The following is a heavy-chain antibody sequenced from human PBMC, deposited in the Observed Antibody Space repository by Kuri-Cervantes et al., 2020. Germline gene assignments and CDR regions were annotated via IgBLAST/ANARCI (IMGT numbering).Heavy chain of an antibody. J-gene: IGHJ6*02. CDR2: ISYDGSNK. V-gene: IGHV3-30*03. Sequence: GGSLRLSCAASGFTFSSYGMHWVRQAPGKGLEWVAVISYDGSNKYYADSVKGRFTISRDNSKNTLYLQMNSLRAEDTAVYYCARVQTTNYYGFYYGMDVWGQGTTVTVSS. CDR3: ARVQTTNYYGFYYGMDV. D-gene: IGHD3-10*01. CDR1: GFTFSSYG.